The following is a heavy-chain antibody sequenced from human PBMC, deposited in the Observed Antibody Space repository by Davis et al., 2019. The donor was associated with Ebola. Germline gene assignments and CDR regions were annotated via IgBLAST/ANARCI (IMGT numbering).Heavy chain of an antibody. J-gene: IGHJ4*02. CDR2: INTDGSST. CDR1: GFTFRSYW. V-gene: IGHV3-74*01. D-gene: IGHD6-13*01. CDR3: ARAWRQQLVFDY. Sequence: GESLKISCAASGFTFRSYWMYWVRQAPGKGLVWVSCINTDGSSTSYADSVKGRFTISRDNAKNTLYLQMNSLRAEDTAVYYCARAWRQQLVFDYWGQGTLVTVSS.